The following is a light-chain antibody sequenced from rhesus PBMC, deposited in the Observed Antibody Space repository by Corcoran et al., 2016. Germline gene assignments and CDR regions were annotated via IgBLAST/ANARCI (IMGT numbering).Light chain of an antibody. V-gene: IGLV2-32*02. CDR1: GSDIGAYSC. CDR3: SSYAGSNTDV. J-gene: IGLJ6*01. Sequence: ALTQPPSVSKSLGQSVTISCTGTGSDIGAYSCVSWYHQHSGTAPRLLIYDVSKRPSGVSDRFSGSKSGNTASLTISGLQTEDEADYYCSSYAGSNTDVFGSGTKLTVL. CDR2: DVS.